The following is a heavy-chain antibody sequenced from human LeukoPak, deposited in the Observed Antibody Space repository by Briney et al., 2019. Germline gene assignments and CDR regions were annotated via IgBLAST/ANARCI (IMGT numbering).Heavy chain of an antibody. J-gene: IGHJ4*02. Sequence: SETLSLTCTVSGGSISSSSYYWGWIRQPPGKGLECIGSIYYSGSTYYNPSLKSRVTISVDTSKNQFSLKLSSVTAADTAVYYCAREAYCGGDCYSGFDYWGQGTLVTVSS. CDR2: IYYSGST. CDR3: AREAYCGGDCYSGFDY. D-gene: IGHD2-21*02. CDR1: GGSISSSSYY. V-gene: IGHV4-39*07.